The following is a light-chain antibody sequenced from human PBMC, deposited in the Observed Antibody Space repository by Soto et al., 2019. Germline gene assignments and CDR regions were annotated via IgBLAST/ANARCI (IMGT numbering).Light chain of an antibody. Sequence: ESVLTQSPGTLSLSPGERATLSCRASQSVSSSFLAWYQLKPGQAPRLLIYGASSRATGIPDRFSGSGSGTDYTLTISRLEPEDFAVYYCQQYDSSPLTLGQGTKVEIK. CDR1: QSVSSSF. V-gene: IGKV3-20*01. CDR3: QQYDSSPLT. J-gene: IGKJ1*01. CDR2: GAS.